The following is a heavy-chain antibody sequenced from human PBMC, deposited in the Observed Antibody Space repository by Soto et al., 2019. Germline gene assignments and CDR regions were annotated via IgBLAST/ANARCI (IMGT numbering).Heavy chain of an antibody. J-gene: IGHJ4*02. CDR3: AKDHVSYGLEFHFDY. CDR2: ISYDGSNK. CDR1: GFTFSSYG. V-gene: IGHV3-30*18. Sequence: QVQLVESGGGVVQPGRSLRLSCAASGFTFSSYGMHWVRQAPGKGLEWVAVISYDGSNKYYADSVKGRLTISRDNSKNKLSLQMNSLRTEDTAVYYCAKDHVSYGLEFHFDYWGQGTLVTVSS. D-gene: IGHD5-18*01.